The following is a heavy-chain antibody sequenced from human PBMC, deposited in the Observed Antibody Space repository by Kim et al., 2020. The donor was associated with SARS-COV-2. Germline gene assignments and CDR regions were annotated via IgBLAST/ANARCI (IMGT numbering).Heavy chain of an antibody. CDR2: IGTSTHSK. CDR3: ARDRKLGGGNSGSLDS. CDR1: GFPFNSHS. J-gene: IGHJ5*01. V-gene: IGHV3-48*02. D-gene: IGHD2-21*01. Sequence: GGSLRLSCVGSGFPFNSHSMNWVRQPPGKGLEWISYIGTSTHSKYYADSVKGRFLISRDNAKKSLYLQMNDLRDEDTAVYFCARDRKLGGGNSGSLDSWG.